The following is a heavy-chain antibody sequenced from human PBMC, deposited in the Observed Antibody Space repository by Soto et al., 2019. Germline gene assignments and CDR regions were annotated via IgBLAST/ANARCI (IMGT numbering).Heavy chain of an antibody. J-gene: IGHJ6*02. Sequence: GGSLRLSCAASGFTFSSYAMSWVRQAPGKRLEWVSAISGSGGSTYYADSVKGRFTISRDNSKNTLYLQMNSLRAEDTAVYYCAKNQAAGSSWSYYYGMDVWGQGTTVTVSS. CDR2: ISGSGGST. V-gene: IGHV3-23*01. CDR3: AKNQAAGSSWSYYYGMDV. D-gene: IGHD6-13*01. CDR1: GFTFSSYA.